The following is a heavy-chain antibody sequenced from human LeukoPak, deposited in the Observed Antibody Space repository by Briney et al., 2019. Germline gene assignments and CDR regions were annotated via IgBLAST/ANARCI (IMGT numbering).Heavy chain of an antibody. CDR1: GGTFSSYA. Sequence: SVKVSCKASGGTFSSYAISWVRQAPGQGLEWMGGIIPIFGTANYAQKFQGRVTITADESTSTAYMELSSLRSEDTAVYYCASNYYGSGSYYNADYWGQGTLVTVSS. CDR3: ASNYYGSGSYYNADY. CDR2: IIPIFGTA. V-gene: IGHV1-69*13. D-gene: IGHD3-10*01. J-gene: IGHJ4*02.